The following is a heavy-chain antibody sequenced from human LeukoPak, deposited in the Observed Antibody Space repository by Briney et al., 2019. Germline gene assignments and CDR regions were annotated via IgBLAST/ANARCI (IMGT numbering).Heavy chain of an antibody. J-gene: IGHJ4*02. CDR1: GGSFSGYY. D-gene: IGHD2-15*01. Sequence: SETLSLTCAVYGGSFSGYYWSWIRQPPGKGPEWIGEINHSGSTNYNPSLKSRVTISVDTSKNQFSLKLTSVAAADTAMYYCARALVIGGTYIDYWGQGTLVTVSS. CDR2: INHSGST. V-gene: IGHV4-34*01. CDR3: ARALVIGGTYIDY.